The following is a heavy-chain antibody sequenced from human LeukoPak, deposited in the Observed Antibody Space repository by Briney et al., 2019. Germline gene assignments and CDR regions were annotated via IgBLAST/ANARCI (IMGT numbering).Heavy chain of an antibody. CDR1: GFTFDDYA. V-gene: IGHV3-9*01. J-gene: IGHJ6*02. D-gene: IGHD2-8*02. CDR2: ISWNSGSI. CDR3: ANEIGPAAVLLLDHNSGGDYYGMDV. Sequence: SGGSLTLSCAASGFTFDDYAMHWLRHAPGKGLEWVAGISWNSGSIDYADSVKGRFTISRDNAMNFLYLQMNSLRAEDTALYYCANEIGPAAVLLLDHNSGGDYYGMDVWGQGTTVTVSS.